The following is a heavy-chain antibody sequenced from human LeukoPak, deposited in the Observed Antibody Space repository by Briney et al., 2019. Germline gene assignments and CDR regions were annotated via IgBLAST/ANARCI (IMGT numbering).Heavy chain of an antibody. CDR1: GFTVSSNY. Sequence: QTGGSLRFSCVASGFTVSSNYMSWVRQAPGKGLEWVSVIYSGGSTRYANSVKGRFTISRDNSKNTLYLQMNSLRAEDTAVYYCAKDRRWLQLSVRPLDYWGQGTLVTVSS. D-gene: IGHD5-24*01. CDR2: IYSGGST. CDR3: AKDRRWLQLSVRPLDY. V-gene: IGHV3-66*01. J-gene: IGHJ4*02.